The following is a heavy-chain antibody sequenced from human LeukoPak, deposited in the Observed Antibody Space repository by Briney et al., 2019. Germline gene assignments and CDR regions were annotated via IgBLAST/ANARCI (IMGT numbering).Heavy chain of an antibody. V-gene: IGHV4-4*07. D-gene: IGHD6-13*01. CDR3: AREYTGIAEYYFDY. Sequence: AETLSLTCTVSGGSISSYYWSWIRQPAGKGLEWIGRIYTSGSTNYNPSLKSRVTMSVDTSKNQFSLKLSSVTAADTAVYYCAREYTGIAEYYFDYWGQGTLVTVSS. J-gene: IGHJ4*02. CDR2: IYTSGST. CDR1: GGSISSYY.